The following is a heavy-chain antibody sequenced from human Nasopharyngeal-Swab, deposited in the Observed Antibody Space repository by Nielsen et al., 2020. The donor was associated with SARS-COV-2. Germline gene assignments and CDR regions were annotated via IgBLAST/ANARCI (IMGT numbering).Heavy chain of an antibody. V-gene: IGHV4-4*02. CDR2: IYHSGST. CDR1: GGSISSSNW. CDR3: AREVATQGVDY. J-gene: IGHJ4*02. D-gene: IGHD5-12*01. Sequence: SETLSLTCAVSGGSISSSNWWRWGRQPPGKGLEWSGEIYHSGSTNYNTSLKSRVTISVDKSKNQFSLKLSSVTAAATAVYYCAREVATQGVDYWGQGTLVTVSS.